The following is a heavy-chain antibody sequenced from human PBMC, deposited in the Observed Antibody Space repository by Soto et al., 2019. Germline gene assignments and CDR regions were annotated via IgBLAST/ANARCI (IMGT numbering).Heavy chain of an antibody. CDR2: ISAYNGNT. Sequence: ASVKVSCKASGYTFTSYGISWVRQAPGQGLEWMGWISAYNGNTNYAQKLQGRVTMTTDTSTSTAYMELRSLRSDDTGVYYCARDRPLPTYYYDSSGYYYYFDYWGQGTLVTVSS. D-gene: IGHD3-22*01. J-gene: IGHJ4*02. CDR1: GYTFTSYG. V-gene: IGHV1-18*01. CDR3: ARDRPLPTYYYDSSGYYYYFDY.